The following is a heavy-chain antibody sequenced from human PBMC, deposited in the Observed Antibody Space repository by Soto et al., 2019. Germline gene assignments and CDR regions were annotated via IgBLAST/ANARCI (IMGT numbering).Heavy chain of an antibody. CDR2: ITTTSTYK. J-gene: IGHJ6*02. Sequence: EVQLVESGGGLVKPGGSLRLSCVASAFTFNNFPMHWVRQAPGKGLQWLASITTTSTYKYSADSVKGRFSISRDNAKNSLYMELPNLRSADTAVYYCAREKCSSTSCNHGMDVLGLGTTVTVSS. CDR3: AREKCSSTSCNHGMDV. D-gene: IGHD2-2*01. CDR1: AFTFNNFP. V-gene: IGHV3-21*01.